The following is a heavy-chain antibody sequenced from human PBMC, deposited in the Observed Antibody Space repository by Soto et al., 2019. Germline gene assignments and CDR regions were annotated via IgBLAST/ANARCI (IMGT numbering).Heavy chain of an antibody. D-gene: IGHD7-27*01. J-gene: IGHJ4*02. CDR3: ARAGYSASGRGLLGTGAHGVEIDH. V-gene: IGHV1-18*01. Sequence: QIQLVQSGTEVKKPGATVRVSCKASGYTFISYGISWVRQAPGQGLEWMGWISTYNVNTNYAQKFQGRVTMATDTPTSTAHRERRSRRPDDTAGYYCARAGYSASGRGLLGTGAHGVEIDHWGRGTQVTVPS. CDR1: GYTFISYG. CDR2: ISTYNVNT.